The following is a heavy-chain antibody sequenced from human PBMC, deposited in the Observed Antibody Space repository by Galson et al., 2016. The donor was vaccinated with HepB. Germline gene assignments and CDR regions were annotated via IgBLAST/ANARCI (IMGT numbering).Heavy chain of an antibody. CDR2: ISTSSTTI. J-gene: IGHJ3*01. CDR3: ARVGDNNNWYLGDAFDV. CDR1: GFSLSNYE. V-gene: IGHV3-48*01. D-gene: IGHD6-13*01. Sequence: SLRLSCAVSGFSLSNYEMNWVRQAPGKGLEWISFISTSSTTIYYADSVKGRFTISRDNPKKSLYLQMNSLRAEDTAVYYCARVGDNNNWYLGDAFDVWGQGTVVTVSS.